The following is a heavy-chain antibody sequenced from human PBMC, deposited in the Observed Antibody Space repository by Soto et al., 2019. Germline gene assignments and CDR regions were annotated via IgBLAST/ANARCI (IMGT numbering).Heavy chain of an antibody. D-gene: IGHD6-19*01. V-gene: IGHV4-39*01. Sequence: SETLSLTCTVSGGSISSSSYYWGWIRQPPGKGLEWIGSIYYSGGTYYNPSLKSRVTISVDTSKNQFSLKLSSVTAADTAVYYCARQDIAVATNWFDPWGQGTLVTISS. J-gene: IGHJ5*02. CDR2: IYYSGGT. CDR3: ARQDIAVATNWFDP. CDR1: GGSISSSSYY.